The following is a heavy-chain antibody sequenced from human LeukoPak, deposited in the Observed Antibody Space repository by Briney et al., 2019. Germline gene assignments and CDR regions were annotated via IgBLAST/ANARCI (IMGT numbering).Heavy chain of an antibody. D-gene: IGHD6-6*01. Sequence: ASVKVSCKASGYTFTGYYMHWVRQAPGQGLEWMGWINPNSGGTNYAQKFQGRVTMTRDTSISTAYMELSRLRSDDTAVYYCARPWLGRYSSSSFPFDHWGQGTLVTVSS. V-gene: IGHV1-2*02. CDR2: INPNSGGT. CDR1: GYTFTGYY. CDR3: ARPWLGRYSSSSFPFDH. J-gene: IGHJ4*02.